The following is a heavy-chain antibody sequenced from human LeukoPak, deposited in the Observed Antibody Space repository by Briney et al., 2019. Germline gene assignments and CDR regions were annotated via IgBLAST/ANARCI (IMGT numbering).Heavy chain of an antibody. V-gene: IGHV3-53*01. CDR2: IYSGGST. CDR1: GFTFSSCA. Sequence: GGSLRLSCAASGFTFSSCAMSWVRQAPGKGLEWVSVIYSGGSTYYADSVKGRFTISRDNSKNTLYLQMNSLRAEDTAVYYCARSSAYYFDYWGQGTLVTVSS. D-gene: IGHD1-26*01. J-gene: IGHJ4*02. CDR3: ARSSAYYFDY.